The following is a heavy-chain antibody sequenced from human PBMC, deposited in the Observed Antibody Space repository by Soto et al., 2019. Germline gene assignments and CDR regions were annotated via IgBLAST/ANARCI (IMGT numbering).Heavy chain of an antibody. CDR1: GFTFSSYS. V-gene: IGHV3-21*01. CDR2: IRSSSSYI. CDR3: ARGVRKTYYYDSSGYSPDAFDI. D-gene: IGHD3-22*01. J-gene: IGHJ3*02. Sequence: GGSRRLPWAPSGFTFSSYSINWVRQAPRKGLEWVSSIRSSSSYIYYADSVKGRFTIPRDNAKNSLYLQMNSLKSEDTALYYCARGVRKTYYYDSSGYSPDAFDIWGQGTMVTVSS.